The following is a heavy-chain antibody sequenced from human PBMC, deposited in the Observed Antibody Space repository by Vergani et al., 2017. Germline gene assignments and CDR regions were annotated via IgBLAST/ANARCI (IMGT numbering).Heavy chain of an antibody. D-gene: IGHD3-22*01. CDR2: ISGSGGST. Sequence: EVQLLESGGGLVQPGGSLRLSCAASGFTFSSYAMSWVRQAPGKGLEWVSAISGSGGSTYYADSVKGRFTISRHNSKNTLYLQMNSLRAEDTAVYYCARSYYYDSSGYSFVSYAFDIWGQGTMVTVSS. CDR3: ARSYYYDSSGYSFVSYAFDI. V-gene: IGHV3-23*01. CDR1: GFTFSSYA. J-gene: IGHJ3*02.